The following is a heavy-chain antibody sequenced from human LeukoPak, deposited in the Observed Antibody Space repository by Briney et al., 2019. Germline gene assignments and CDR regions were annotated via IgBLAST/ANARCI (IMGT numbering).Heavy chain of an antibody. CDR1: GFTFGSYA. Sequence: PGGSLRLSCAASGFTFGSYAMHWVRQAPGKGLEWVAVISYDGSNKYYADSVKGRFTISRDNSKNTLYLQMNSLRAEDTAVYYCAREGTMVRGVIDYWGQGTLVTVSS. V-gene: IGHV3-30-3*01. J-gene: IGHJ4*02. CDR3: AREGTMVRGVIDY. D-gene: IGHD3-10*01. CDR2: ISYDGSNK.